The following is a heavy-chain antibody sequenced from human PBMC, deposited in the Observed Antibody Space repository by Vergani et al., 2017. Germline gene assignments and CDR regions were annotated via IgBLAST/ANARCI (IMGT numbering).Heavy chain of an antibody. Sequence: EEKLVESGGGQVQPGRSLRLSCEASGFRFDEYAMHWVRRVPGKGLEWVSGVSWNSETIRYADSVKGRFTISRDNAKSSLYLQMDSLRPEDTAHYYCAKGQQLVFFSVDVWGIGTSVTVTA. D-gene: IGHD6-13*01. CDR1: GFRFDEYA. CDR3: AKGQQLVFFSVDV. J-gene: IGHJ6*04. CDR2: VSWNSETI. V-gene: IGHV3-9*01.